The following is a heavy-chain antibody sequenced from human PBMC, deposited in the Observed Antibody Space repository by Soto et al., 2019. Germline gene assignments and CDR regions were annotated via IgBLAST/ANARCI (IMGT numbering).Heavy chain of an antibody. V-gene: IGHV3-64D*06. Sequence: GGSLRLCCSASGFTFSSYAMHWVRQAPGKGLEYVSAISSNGGSTYYADSVKGRFTISRDNSKNTLYLQMSSLRAEDTAVYYCVKDFEPILEPYIAVAIYYFPYWGQGTLVTVSS. J-gene: IGHJ4*02. CDR3: VKDFEPILEPYIAVAIYYFPY. CDR2: ISSNGGST. D-gene: IGHD6-19*01. CDR1: GFTFSSYA.